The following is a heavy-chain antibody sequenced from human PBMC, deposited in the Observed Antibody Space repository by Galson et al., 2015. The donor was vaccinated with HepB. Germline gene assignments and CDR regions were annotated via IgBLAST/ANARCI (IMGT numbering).Heavy chain of an antibody. CDR1: GYSFTNYW. V-gene: IGHV5-51*01. CDR3: ARQPSSPTYGSERFFDY. D-gene: IGHD3-10*01. CDR2: IYPGDYDT. J-gene: IGHJ4*02. Sequence: QSGAEVKKPGESLKISCKGSGYSFTNYWIAWVRQMPGKGLEWMGIIYPGDYDTRYSPSFQGQVTISVDESISTAYLQWSSLRASDAAMYYCARQPSSPTYGSERFFDYWGQGSLVTVSS.